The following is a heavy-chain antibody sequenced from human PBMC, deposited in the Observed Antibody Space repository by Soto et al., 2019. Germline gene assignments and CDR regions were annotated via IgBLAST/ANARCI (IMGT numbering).Heavy chain of an antibody. CDR3: ARDLATDY. V-gene: IGHV3-7*01. J-gene: IGHJ4*02. Sequence: LSCAASGFXXXSYWMXWXXXXPGKGLEWVANIKQDGSEKYYVDSVKGRFTISRDNAKNSLYLQMNSLRAEDTAVYYCARDLATDYWGQGTLVTVSS. CDR1: GFXXXSYW. CDR2: IKQDGSEK. D-gene: IGHD5-12*01.